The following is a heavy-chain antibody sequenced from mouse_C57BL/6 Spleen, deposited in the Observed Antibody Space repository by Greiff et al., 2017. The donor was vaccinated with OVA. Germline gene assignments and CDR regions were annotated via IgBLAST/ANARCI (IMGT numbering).Heavy chain of an antibody. Sequence: EVQLQQSGPVLVKPGASVKMSCKASGYTFTDYYMNWVKQSHGKSLEWIGVINPYNGGTSYNQKFKGKATLTVDKSSSTAYMELNSLTSEDSAVYYCARRRSLDGNYGAYYAMDYWGQGTSVTVSS. CDR3: ARRRSLDGNYGAYYAMDY. CDR1: GYTFTDYY. J-gene: IGHJ4*01. V-gene: IGHV1-19*01. D-gene: IGHD2-1*01. CDR2: INPYNGGT.